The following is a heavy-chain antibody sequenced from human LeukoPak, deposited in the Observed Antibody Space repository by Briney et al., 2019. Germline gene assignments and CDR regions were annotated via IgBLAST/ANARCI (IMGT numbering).Heavy chain of an antibody. D-gene: IGHD3-22*01. CDR3: ANQDSSGYYYFDY. Sequence: GGSLRLSCAASGFTFSSYAMSWVRRAPGKGLEWVSAISGSGGSTYYADSVKGRFTISRDNSENTLYLQMNSLRAEDTAVYYCANQDSSGYYYFDYWGQGTLVTVSS. CDR2: ISGSGGST. CDR1: GFTFSSYA. J-gene: IGHJ4*02. V-gene: IGHV3-23*01.